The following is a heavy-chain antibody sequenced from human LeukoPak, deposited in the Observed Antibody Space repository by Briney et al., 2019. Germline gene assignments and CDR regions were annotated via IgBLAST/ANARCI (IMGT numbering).Heavy chain of an antibody. Sequence: ASVTVSCKSSGYTFTSYGISWVRQAPGQGLEWMGWINAYIDNTNYAQKSQGRVTMTTDTSTSTAYMELRSLRSDDTAVYYCARDNPTALIPSHYGDYVPFDCWGGGTLVTVSS. CDR2: INAYIDNT. CDR1: GYTFTSYG. V-gene: IGHV1-18*01. CDR3: ARDNPTALIPSHYGDYVPFDC. J-gene: IGHJ4*02. D-gene: IGHD4-17*01.